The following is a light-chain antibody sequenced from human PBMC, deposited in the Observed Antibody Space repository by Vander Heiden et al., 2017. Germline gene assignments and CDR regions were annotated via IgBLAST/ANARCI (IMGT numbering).Light chain of an antibody. J-gene: IGLJ3*02. CDR3: GAWDSSLSVVL. CDR1: SSNIGYNS. CDR2: DNN. V-gene: IGLV1-51*01. Sequence: QSVLTQPPSVSAAPGQKVTISCPGGSSNIGYNSVSWYQQLPGTGPKFLIYDNNKRPSGIPDRFSGSKSGTSATLDITGLQTGDEAGYYCGAWDSSLSVVLFGGGTKLTVL.